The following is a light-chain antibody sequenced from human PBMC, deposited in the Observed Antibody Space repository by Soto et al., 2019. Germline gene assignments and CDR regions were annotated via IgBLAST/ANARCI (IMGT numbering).Light chain of an antibody. CDR1: QSVDSD. Sequence: DIVMTQSPATLSVSPGESATLSCRASQSVDSDLAWYQQRPGQAPRLLIYGASTRATGIPARFSGSGSGTELTLPISSREPEDYGVSYYDQRSDSSALTFGGGTKVDIK. CDR3: DQRSDSSALT. V-gene: IGKV3D-15*01. CDR2: GAS. J-gene: IGKJ4*01.